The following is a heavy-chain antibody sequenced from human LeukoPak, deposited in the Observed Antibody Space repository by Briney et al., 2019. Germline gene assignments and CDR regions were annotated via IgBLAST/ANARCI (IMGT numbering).Heavy chain of an antibody. Sequence: PSETLSLTCTVSGGSISSGDYYWSWIRQPPGKGLEWIGYIYYSGSTYYNPSLKSRLTISADTSKNQFSLRLSSVTAADTAVYYCASRSTYYYGSGSYPHFDSWGQGTLVTVSS. V-gene: IGHV4-30-4*08. CDR1: GGSISSGDYY. CDR3: ASRSTYYYGSGSYPHFDS. CDR2: IYYSGST. J-gene: IGHJ4*02. D-gene: IGHD3-10*01.